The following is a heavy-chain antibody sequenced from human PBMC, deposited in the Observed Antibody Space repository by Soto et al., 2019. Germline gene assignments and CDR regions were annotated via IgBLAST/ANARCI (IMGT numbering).Heavy chain of an antibody. J-gene: IGHJ4*01. V-gene: IGHV5-51*01. Sequence: GESLKISCKGSGYSFTTYWIAWVRQMPGKGLEWVGIIFPGDSDTRYSPSFEGHVTISVDKSTSTAFLQWNSLKASDNAIYYCARQSTSALKDYWGQGTMGTVSS. D-gene: IGHD3-10*01. CDR3: ARQSTSALKDY. CDR2: IFPGDSDT. CDR1: GYSFTTYW.